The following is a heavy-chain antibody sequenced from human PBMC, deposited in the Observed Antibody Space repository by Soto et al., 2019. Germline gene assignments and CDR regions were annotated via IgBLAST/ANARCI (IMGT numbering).Heavy chain of an antibody. D-gene: IGHD5-18*01. Sequence: GEYLKISCKGSGYSFTSYWIGWVRQMPGKGLEWMGIIYPGDSDTRYSPSFQGQVTISADKSISTAYLQWSSLKASDTAMYYCARGFADSYGYYYYYGMDVWGQGTTVTVSS. CDR3: ARGFADSYGYYYYYGMDV. CDR1: GYSFTSYW. V-gene: IGHV5-51*01. J-gene: IGHJ6*02. CDR2: IYPGDSDT.